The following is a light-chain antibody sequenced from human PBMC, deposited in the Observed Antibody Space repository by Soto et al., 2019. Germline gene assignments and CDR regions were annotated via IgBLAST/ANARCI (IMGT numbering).Light chain of an antibody. J-gene: IGKJ2*01. CDR2: AAV. V-gene: IGKV1-39*01. Sequence: DIQMTQSPSSLSASVGDRVTITCRTSQSIANYMNWYQQKPGRAPNLLIYAAVRLQSGVPSRFSGSGSGTDFTLTITSLQPEDVATYYCQPSYSLPRDFGPGTKLDVK. CDR1: QSIANY. CDR3: QPSYSLPRD.